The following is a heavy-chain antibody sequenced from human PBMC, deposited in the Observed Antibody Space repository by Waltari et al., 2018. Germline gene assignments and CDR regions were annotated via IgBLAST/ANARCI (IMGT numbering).Heavy chain of an antibody. Sequence: QVQLQESGPGLVKPSQTLSLTCTVSGGSISRGGYYWSWIRQPPGKGLEWIGYIYHSGSTYYNPSLKSRVTISVDRSKNQFSLKLSSVTAADTAVYYCARGTKDYGDYDFDYWGQGTLVTVSS. CDR3: ARGTKDYGDYDFDY. D-gene: IGHD4-17*01. CDR1: GGSISRGGYY. V-gene: IGHV4-30-2*01. J-gene: IGHJ4*02. CDR2: IYHSGST.